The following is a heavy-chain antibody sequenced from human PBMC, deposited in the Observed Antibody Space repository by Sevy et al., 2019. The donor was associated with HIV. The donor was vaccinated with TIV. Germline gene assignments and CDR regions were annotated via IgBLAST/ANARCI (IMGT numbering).Heavy chain of an antibody. D-gene: IGHD3-22*01. Sequence: GGSLRLSCAASGFTFEDYALHWVRQVPGKGLEWVSGISWNSGRIGYADSVKGRFTISRDNAKNSLYLQMNSLRAEATAFYYCAKDSYYDSSGYFDAWGQGTLVTVSS. CDR2: ISWNSGRI. J-gene: IGHJ4*02. V-gene: IGHV3-9*01. CDR3: AKDSYYDSSGYFDA. CDR1: GFTFEDYA.